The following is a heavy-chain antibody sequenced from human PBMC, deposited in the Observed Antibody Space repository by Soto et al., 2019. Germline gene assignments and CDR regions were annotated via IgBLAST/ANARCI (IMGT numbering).Heavy chain of an antibody. CDR2: IYPGDSDT. V-gene: IGHV5-51*01. CDR3: ARLRAMVREDPYYYYMDV. Sequence: GESLKISCKGSGYSFTSYWIGWVRQMPGKGLEWMGIIYPGDSDTRYSPSFQGQVTISADKSISTAYLQWSSLKASDTAMYYCARLRAMVREDPYYYYMDVWGKGTTVTVSS. J-gene: IGHJ6*03. D-gene: IGHD3-10*01. CDR1: GYSFTSYW.